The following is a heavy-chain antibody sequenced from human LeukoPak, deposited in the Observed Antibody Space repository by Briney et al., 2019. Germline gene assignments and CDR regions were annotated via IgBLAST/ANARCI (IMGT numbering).Heavy chain of an antibody. CDR2: IYYSGST. Sequence: SETLSLTCTVSGGSISSYYWSWIRQPPGKGLEWIGYIYYSGSTNYNPSLKSRVTISVDTSKNQFSLKLSSVTAADTAVYYCARSAWYSSGWYGWFDPWGQGTLVTVSS. D-gene: IGHD6-19*01. CDR1: GGSISSYY. CDR3: ARSAWYSSGWYGWFDP. J-gene: IGHJ5*02. V-gene: IGHV4-59*08.